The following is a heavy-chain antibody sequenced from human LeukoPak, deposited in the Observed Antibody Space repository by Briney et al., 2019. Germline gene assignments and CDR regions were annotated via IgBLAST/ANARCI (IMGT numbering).Heavy chain of an antibody. CDR2: ISSSGSTI. Sequence: GGSLRLSCAASGFTFSSYEMNWVRQAPGKGLEWVSYISSSGSTIYYADSVKGRFTISRDNAKNSLYLQMNSLRAEDTAVYYCARVVIADYDYVWGSYPGPYYYYYMDVWGKGTTVTISS. D-gene: IGHD3-16*02. J-gene: IGHJ6*03. CDR3: ARVVIADYDYVWGSYPGPYYYYYMDV. V-gene: IGHV3-48*03. CDR1: GFTFSSYE.